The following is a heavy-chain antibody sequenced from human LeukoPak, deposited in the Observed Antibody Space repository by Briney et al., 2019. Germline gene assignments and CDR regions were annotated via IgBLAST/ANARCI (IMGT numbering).Heavy chain of an antibody. J-gene: IGHJ3*02. D-gene: IGHD6-25*01. CDR2: ISYNDGST. V-gene: IGHV3-23*01. CDR1: GFTFSSYG. CDR3: AKDSRLLTI. Sequence: GGSLRLSCTASGFTFSSYGMSWVRQAPGKGLQWVSAISYNDGSTYYADSVKGRFTISRDNSKNTLYLQMNSLRAEDTATYYCAKDSRLLTIWGQGTMVTVSS.